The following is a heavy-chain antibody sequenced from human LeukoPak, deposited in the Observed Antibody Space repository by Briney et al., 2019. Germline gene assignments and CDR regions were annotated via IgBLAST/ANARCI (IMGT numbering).Heavy chain of an antibody. CDR3: ARGSHRITIFGVVRGYPSDY. CDR1: GYTFTSYG. CDR2: ISAYNGNT. J-gene: IGHJ4*02. Sequence: ASVKVSCKASGYTFTSYGISWVRQAPGQGLEWMGWISAYNGNTNYAQKLQGRVTMTTDTSTSTAYMELRSLRSDDTAVYYCARGSHRITIFGVVRGYPSDYWGQGTLVTVSS. V-gene: IGHV1-18*01. D-gene: IGHD3-3*01.